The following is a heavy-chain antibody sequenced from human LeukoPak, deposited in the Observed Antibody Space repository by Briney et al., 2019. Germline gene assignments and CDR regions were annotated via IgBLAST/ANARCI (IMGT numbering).Heavy chain of an antibody. Sequence: PGGSLRLSCAASGFTFSSYWMSWVRQAPGKGLEWVANIKQDGSEKYYVDSVKGRFTISRDNAKNSLYLQMNSLRAEDTAVYYCARGDSSGYHPYYYYMDVWGKGTTVTISS. D-gene: IGHD3-22*01. V-gene: IGHV3-7*01. J-gene: IGHJ6*03. CDR3: ARGDSSGYHPYYYYMDV. CDR2: IKQDGSEK. CDR1: GFTFSSYW.